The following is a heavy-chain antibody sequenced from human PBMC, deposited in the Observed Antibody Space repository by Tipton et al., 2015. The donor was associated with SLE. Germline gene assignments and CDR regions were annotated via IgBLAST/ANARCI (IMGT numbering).Heavy chain of an antibody. Sequence: TLSLTCTVSGGSINSGDYWTWIRQHPGKGLEWIGYIRYPASTTHCPSLKSRVTISIDTSENQFSLKLGSVTAADTAVYFCARVGDYYNSGSRVFDHWGQGILVTVSS. CDR2: IRYPAST. J-gene: IGHJ4*02. D-gene: IGHD3-10*01. CDR1: GGSINSGDY. CDR3: ARVGDYYNSGSRVFDH. V-gene: IGHV4-31*03.